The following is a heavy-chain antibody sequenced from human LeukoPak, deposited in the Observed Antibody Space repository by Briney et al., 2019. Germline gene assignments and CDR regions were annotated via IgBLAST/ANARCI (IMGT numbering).Heavy chain of an antibody. CDR2: IKQDGSEK. Sequence: GGSLRLSCAASGFTFSNYWMSWVRQAPGKGLEWVANIKQDGSEKYYVDSVKGRFTISRDNAKNSLYLQMNSLRAEDTAVYYCARDGATFSGYDWYYYMDVWGKGTTVTDSS. V-gene: IGHV3-7*01. D-gene: IGHD5-12*01. CDR3: ARDGATFSGYDWYYYMDV. CDR1: GFTFSNYW. J-gene: IGHJ6*03.